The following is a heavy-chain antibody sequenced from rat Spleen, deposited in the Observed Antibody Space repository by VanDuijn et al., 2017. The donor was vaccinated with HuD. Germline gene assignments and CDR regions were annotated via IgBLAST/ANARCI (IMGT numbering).Heavy chain of an antibody. CDR2: MWSGGST. J-gene: IGHJ2*01. D-gene: IGHD1-4*01. Sequence: VQLKESGPGLVQPSQTLSLTCTVSGFSLTDYSVHWVRQPPGKGLEWMGVMWSGGSTAYNSALKSRLSISRDTSKSQVFLKINSLQTEDTASYDCTRTGITSFDYWGQGVMVTVSS. CDR1: GFSLTDYS. V-gene: IGHV2S63*01. CDR3: TRTGITSFDY.